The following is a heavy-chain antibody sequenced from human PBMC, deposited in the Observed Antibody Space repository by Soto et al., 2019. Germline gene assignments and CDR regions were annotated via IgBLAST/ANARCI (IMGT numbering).Heavy chain of an antibody. CDR1: GYTFTSYA. V-gene: IGHV1-3*01. Sequence: GASVKVSCKASGYTFTSYAMHWVRQAPGQRLEWMGWINAGNGNTKYSQKFQGRVTITRDTSASTAYMELSSLRSEDTAVYYCARDGWVSDYYYYMDVWGKGTTVTVSS. J-gene: IGHJ6*03. CDR2: INAGNGNT. D-gene: IGHD3-10*01. CDR3: ARDGWVSDYYYYMDV.